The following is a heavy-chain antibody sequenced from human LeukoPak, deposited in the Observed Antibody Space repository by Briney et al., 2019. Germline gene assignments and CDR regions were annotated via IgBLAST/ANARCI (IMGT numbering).Heavy chain of an antibody. D-gene: IGHD3-3*01. V-gene: IGHV4-34*01. CDR3: ARVYYDVMTDYFFIGSNWFDP. CDR1: GGSFSDYY. CDR2: INQSGNT. J-gene: IGHJ5*02. Sequence: SETLSLTCAVFGGSFSDYYWSWIRQPPGKGLEWIGEINQSGNTNFNPSLKSRVTMSVDRSKNQFSLKLNSVTAADTAVYYCARVYYDVMTDYFFIGSNWFDPWGQGTLVTVSS.